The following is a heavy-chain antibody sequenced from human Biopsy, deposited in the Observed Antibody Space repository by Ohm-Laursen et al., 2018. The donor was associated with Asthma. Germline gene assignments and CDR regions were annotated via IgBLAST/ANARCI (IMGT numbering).Heavy chain of an antibody. CDR1: GFSLRTPGVG. CDR2: IYWEDYN. D-gene: IGHD3-9*01. CDR3: ALSQDSGFDDHSPSWFDP. V-gene: IGHV2-5*02. J-gene: IGHJ5*02. Sequence: TQTLTLTSSFSGFSLRTPGVGVGWIRQSPGKALEWLALIYWEDYNLFRPSLKRRLPITKDPSKNQVVLTMTKMDPVDSGTYYCALSQDSGFDDHSPSWFDPWGQGTLVTVSS.